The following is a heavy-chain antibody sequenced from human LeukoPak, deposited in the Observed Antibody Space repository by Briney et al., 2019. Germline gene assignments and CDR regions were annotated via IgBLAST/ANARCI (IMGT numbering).Heavy chain of an antibody. CDR3: AKRRTTVITMDYFDY. CDR2: ISGGTGTP. CDR1: GFTFSNYA. D-gene: IGHD4-17*01. Sequence: GGSLRLSCAASGFTFSNYAMSWVRQAPGKGLEWVSGISGGTGTPFYADSVKGRFTISRDNSKNTLYLQMSSLRGEDTAVYFCAKRRTTVITMDYFDYWGQGTLDTVSS. V-gene: IGHV3-23*01. J-gene: IGHJ4*02.